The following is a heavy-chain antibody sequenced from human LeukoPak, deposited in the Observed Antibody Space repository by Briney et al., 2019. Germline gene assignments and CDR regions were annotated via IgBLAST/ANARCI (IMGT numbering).Heavy chain of an antibody. CDR1: GGSISSSSYY. CDR2: IYYSGST. V-gene: IGHV4-39*01. J-gene: IGHJ4*02. D-gene: IGHD3-10*01. Sequence: SETLSLACTVSGGSISSSSYYWGWLRQPPGKGLEWIGSIYYSGSTYYNPSLKSRVTISVDTSKNQFSLKLSSVTAADPAVYYCARLMARGVITDYWGQGTLVTVSS. CDR3: ARLMARGVITDY.